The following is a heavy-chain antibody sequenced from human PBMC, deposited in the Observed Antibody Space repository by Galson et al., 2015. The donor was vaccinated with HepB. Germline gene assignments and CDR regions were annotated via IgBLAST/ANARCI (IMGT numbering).Heavy chain of an antibody. CDR1: GFTFSSYA. Sequence: SLRLSCAASGFTFSSYAMSWVRQAPGKGLEWVSAISGSGGSTYYADSVKGRFTISRDNSKNTLYLQMNSLRAEDTAVYYCAKCHQRRYYYYGMDVWGQGTTVTVSS. V-gene: IGHV3-23*01. J-gene: IGHJ6*02. CDR2: ISGSGGST. CDR3: AKCHQRRYYYYGMDV.